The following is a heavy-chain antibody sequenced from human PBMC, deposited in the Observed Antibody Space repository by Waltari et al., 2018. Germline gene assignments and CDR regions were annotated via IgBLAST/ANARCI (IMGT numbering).Heavy chain of an antibody. Sequence: QVQLVQSGAEVKKPGASVKVSCKASGYTFTGYYMHWVRQAPGQGLEWMGGINPNSGGTNYAQKFQGRVTMTRDTSISTAYMELSRLRSDDTAVYYCARVQSPVTDGGWYDNWGQGTLVTVSS. CDR3: ARVQSPVTDGGWYDN. CDR1: GYTFTGYY. J-gene: IGHJ5*02. CDR2: INPNSGGT. V-gene: IGHV1-2*02. D-gene: IGHD2-15*01.